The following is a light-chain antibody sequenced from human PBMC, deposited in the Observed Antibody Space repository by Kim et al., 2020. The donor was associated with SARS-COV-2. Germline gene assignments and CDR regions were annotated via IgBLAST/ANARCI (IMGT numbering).Light chain of an antibody. Sequence: QSVLTQPPSASGTPGQRVTISCSGSISNIGTNTVNWYQQLPGTAPKLLIYSNNQRPSGVPDRFSGSKSGTSASLAISGLQSDDEADYYCAAWDDSRTVLFGGGTQPTAL. CDR1: ISNIGTNT. CDR2: SNN. CDR3: AAWDDSRTVL. J-gene: IGLJ2*01. V-gene: IGLV1-44*01.